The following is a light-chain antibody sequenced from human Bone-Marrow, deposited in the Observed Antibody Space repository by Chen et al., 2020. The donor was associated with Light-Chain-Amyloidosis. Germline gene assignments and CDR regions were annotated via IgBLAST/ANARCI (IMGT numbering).Light chain of an antibody. CDR2: EVT. CDR3: STYTITNTLV. J-gene: IGLJ1*01. V-gene: IGLV2-14*01. Sequence: QSALTQPASVSGSPGQSITISSTGTRSDVGGDNHVSWYQQHPDKAPKLMIYEVTNRPSWVPDRFSGSKSDNTASLTISGLQTEDKADYFCSTYTITNTLVFGSGTRVTVL. CDR1: RSDVGGDNH.